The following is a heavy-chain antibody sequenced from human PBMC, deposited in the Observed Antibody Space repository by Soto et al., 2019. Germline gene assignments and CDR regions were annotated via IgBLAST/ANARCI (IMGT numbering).Heavy chain of an antibody. Sequence: KPSETLSLTCTVSGGSMRNYFWTWIRQPPGEGLGWIGYIHYSGTTSFFPSYNPSLRSRVTISEDTSKNQFSLKLLSVTTAETAVYFCAAGDASSRHLAPYYVDLWGQGTLVTV. V-gene: IGHV4-59*01. CDR2: IHYSGTTSFFP. CDR3: AAGDASSRHLAPYYVDL. D-gene: IGHD6-13*01. J-gene: IGHJ1*01. CDR1: GGSMRNYF.